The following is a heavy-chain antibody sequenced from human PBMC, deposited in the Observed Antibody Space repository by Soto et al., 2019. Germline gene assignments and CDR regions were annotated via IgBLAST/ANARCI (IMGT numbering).Heavy chain of an antibody. CDR1: GYSLTNFW. D-gene: IGHD1-7*01. CDR3: ARQLELLPYYYYGMDV. J-gene: IGHJ6*02. CDR2: IDPSDSYT. V-gene: IGHV5-10-1*01. Sequence: PGESLKISCETSGYSLTNFWISWVRQMPGKGLEWMGRIDPSDSYTNYSPSFQGHVTISADKSISTAYLQWSSLKASDTAMYYCARQLELLPYYYYGMDVWGQGTTVTVSS.